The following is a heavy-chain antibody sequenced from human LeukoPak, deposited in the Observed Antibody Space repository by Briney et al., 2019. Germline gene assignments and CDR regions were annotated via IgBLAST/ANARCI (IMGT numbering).Heavy chain of an antibody. Sequence: GESLNISCKGSGYSFTNYWIGWVRQMPGKGLEWMGIIYPGDSDTRYSPSFQGQVTISADKSISTAYLQWSSLKASDTAMFYCARHPIRGYSSGWYFDDWGQGTLVTVSS. CDR2: IYPGDSDT. CDR3: ARHPIRGYSSGWYFDD. CDR1: GYSFTNYW. V-gene: IGHV5-51*01. J-gene: IGHJ4*02. D-gene: IGHD6-25*01.